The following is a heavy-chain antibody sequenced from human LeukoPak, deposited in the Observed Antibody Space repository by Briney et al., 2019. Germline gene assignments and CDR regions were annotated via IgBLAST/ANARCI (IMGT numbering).Heavy chain of an antibody. D-gene: IGHD3-10*01. CDR3: ARDGGGVAFDI. V-gene: IGHV1-69*13. Sequence: ASVKVSCKASGGTFSSYAISWVRQAPGQGLEWMEGIIPIFGTANYAQKFQGRVTITADESTSTAYMELSSLRSEDTAVYYCARDGGGVAFDIWGQGTTVTVSS. J-gene: IGHJ3*02. CDR2: IIPIFGTA. CDR1: GGTFSSYA.